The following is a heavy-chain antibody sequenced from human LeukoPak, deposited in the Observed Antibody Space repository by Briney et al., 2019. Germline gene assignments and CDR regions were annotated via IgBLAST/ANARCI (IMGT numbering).Heavy chain of an antibody. CDR1: GGSFSGYY. J-gene: IGHJ5*02. CDR2: INHSGST. CDR3: ARGRIAAPNWFDP. Sequence: SETLSLTCAVYGGSFSGYYWSWIRQPPGKGLEWIGEINHSGSTNYNPSLKSRVTISVDTSKNQFSLKLNSVTAADTAVYYWARGRIAAPNWFDPWGQGTLVTVSS. D-gene: IGHD6-13*01. V-gene: IGHV4-34*01.